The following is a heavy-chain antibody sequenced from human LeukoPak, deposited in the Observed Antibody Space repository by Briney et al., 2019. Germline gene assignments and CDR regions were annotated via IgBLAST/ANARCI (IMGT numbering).Heavy chain of an antibody. CDR3: ARDPSLEYPYYMDA. CDR2: INPNSGGT. J-gene: IGHJ6*03. D-gene: IGHD2-2*01. CDR1: GYTFTGYY. Sequence: ASVKVSCKASGYTFTGYYMHWVRQAPGQGLEWMGWINPNSGGTNYAQKLQGRVTMTTDTSTSTAYMELRSLRSDDTAVYYCARDPSLEYPYYMDAWGKGTTVTVSS. V-gene: IGHV1-2*02.